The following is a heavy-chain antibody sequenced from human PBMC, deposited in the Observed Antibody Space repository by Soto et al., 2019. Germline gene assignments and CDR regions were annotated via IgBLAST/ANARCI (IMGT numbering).Heavy chain of an antibody. CDR1: GYTFTSYG. Sequence: ASVKVSCKASGYTFTSYGISWVRQAPGQGLEWMGWISAYNGNTNYAQKLQGRVTMTTDTSTSTAYMELRSLRSDDTAVYYCARVRRVSYYYYMDVWGKGTTVTVSS. CDR3: ARVRRVSYYYYMDV. CDR2: ISAYNGNT. D-gene: IGHD4-17*01. V-gene: IGHV1-18*01. J-gene: IGHJ6*03.